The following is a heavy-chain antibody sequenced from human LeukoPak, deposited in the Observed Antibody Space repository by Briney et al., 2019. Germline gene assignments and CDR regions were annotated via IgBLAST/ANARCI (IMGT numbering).Heavy chain of an antibody. CDR3: ASDIVVVPAAHLDIDY. Sequence: GGSLRLSCAASGFPFSNYGMHWVRQAPGKGLEWVALIRYDGSYKYYSDFVKGRFTISRDNSKNTLYLQMNSLRAEDTAVYYCASDIVVVPAAHLDIDYWGQGTLVTVSS. CDR1: GFPFSNYG. CDR2: IRYDGSYK. D-gene: IGHD2-2*01. J-gene: IGHJ4*02. V-gene: IGHV3-30*02.